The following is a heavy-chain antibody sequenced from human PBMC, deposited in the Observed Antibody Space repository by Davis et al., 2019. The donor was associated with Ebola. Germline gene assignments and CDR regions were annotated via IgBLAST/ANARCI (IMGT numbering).Heavy chain of an antibody. Sequence: SDTLSLTCTVPGGSISSSSYYWSWIRQPPGKGLEWIGEINHSGSTNYNPSLKRRVTISIDTSKNQFSLKLSSVTAADTAVYYCERGGSGGYGMDVWGQGTTVTVSS. V-gene: IGHV4-39*07. D-gene: IGHD3-10*01. CDR2: INHSGST. CDR1: GGSISSSSYY. CDR3: ERGGSGGYGMDV. J-gene: IGHJ6*02.